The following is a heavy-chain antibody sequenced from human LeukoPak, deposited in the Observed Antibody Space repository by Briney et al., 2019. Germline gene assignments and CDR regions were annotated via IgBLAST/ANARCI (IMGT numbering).Heavy chain of an antibody. CDR1: GFTFSSYS. D-gene: IGHD3-3*01. J-gene: IGHJ4*02. CDR2: ISSSSGTI. V-gene: IGHV3-48*01. Sequence: GGSLRLSCAASGFTFSSYSMNWVRQAPGKGLEWVSYISSSSGTIYYADSVKGRFTISRDNAKNSLYLQMNSLRAEDTAVYYCAVLCGEWLNAGDYCGQGSLVTVSS. CDR3: AVLCGEWLNAGDY.